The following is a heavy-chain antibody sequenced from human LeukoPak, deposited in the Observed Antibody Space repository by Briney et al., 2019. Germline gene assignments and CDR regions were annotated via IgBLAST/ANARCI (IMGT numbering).Heavy chain of an antibody. D-gene: IGHD5-24*01. Sequence: PGGSLRLSCTASGFTFSTFAMNWVRQAPGKGLEWVSAISDSGGSTYYADSVKGRFTISRDNSKNTLYLQMNSLRAEDTAVYYCAKRSSRDGYNRDYWGQGTLVTVSS. CDR1: GFTFSTFA. V-gene: IGHV3-23*01. J-gene: IGHJ4*02. CDR2: ISDSGGST. CDR3: AKRSSRDGYNRDY.